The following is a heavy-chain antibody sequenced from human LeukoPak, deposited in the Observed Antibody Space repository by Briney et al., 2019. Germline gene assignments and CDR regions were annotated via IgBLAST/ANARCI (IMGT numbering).Heavy chain of an antibody. Sequence: GGSLRLSCAASGFTFSSYAMSWVRQAPGKGLEWVSAISGSGGSTYYADSVKGRFTISRDNSKNTLYLQMNSLRAEDTAVYYCAKDGDIWFGELLPAFGYWGQGTLVTVSS. CDR3: AKDGDIWFGELLPAFGY. V-gene: IGHV3-23*01. CDR2: ISGSGGST. D-gene: IGHD3-10*01. CDR1: GFTFSSYA. J-gene: IGHJ4*02.